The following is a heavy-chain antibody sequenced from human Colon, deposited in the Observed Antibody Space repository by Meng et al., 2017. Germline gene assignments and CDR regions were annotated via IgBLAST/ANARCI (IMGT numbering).Heavy chain of an antibody. V-gene: IGHV1-2*06. CDR1: GYTFTGYF. J-gene: IGHJ4*02. CDR3: ARDGAKWNLVN. D-gene: IGHD1-7*01. Sequence: ASVKVSCKASGYTFTGYFMHWVRQAPGQGLEWMGRVHPNTGDTNFAQKFQGRVTLTSDTSISTAYMELNSLRSDDTAVYFCARDGAKWNLVNWGQGTLVTVSS. CDR2: VHPNTGDT.